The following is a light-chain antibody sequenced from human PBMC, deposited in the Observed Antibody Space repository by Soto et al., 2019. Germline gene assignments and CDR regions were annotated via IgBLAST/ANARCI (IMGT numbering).Light chain of an antibody. CDR3: QQRSNWPFT. CDR2: DAS. Sequence: EIVLTQSPATLSLSPGERATLSCRASQSVSRYLAWYQQKPGQAPRLLIYDASNRATDIPARFSGSGSGADFTLTISGLEPEDFAVYYCQQRSNWPFTFGQGTRLDIK. V-gene: IGKV3-11*01. CDR1: QSVSRY. J-gene: IGKJ5*01.